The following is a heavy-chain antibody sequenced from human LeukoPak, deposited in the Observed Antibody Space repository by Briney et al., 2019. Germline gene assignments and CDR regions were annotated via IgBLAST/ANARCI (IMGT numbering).Heavy chain of an antibody. D-gene: IGHD2-2*01. V-gene: IGHV3-7*01. CDR1: GFTFSSYW. Sequence: GGSLRLSCAASGFTFSSYWMSWVRQAPGKGLEWVANIKQDGSEKYYVDSVKGRFTISRENAKNSLYLQMNSLRAEDTAVYYCARSFYGHDPYYCYMDVWGKGTTVTVSS. CDR3: ARSFYGHDPYYCYMDV. J-gene: IGHJ6*03. CDR2: IKQDGSEK.